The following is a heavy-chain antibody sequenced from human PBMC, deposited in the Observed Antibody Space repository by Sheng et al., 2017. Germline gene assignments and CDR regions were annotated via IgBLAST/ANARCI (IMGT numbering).Heavy chain of an antibody. CDR1: GFAFSVYY. V-gene: IGHV3-7*01. CDR2: INGDGSAR. Sequence: EVQLVESGGGLVQPGGSLRLSCAASGFAFSVYYMTWVRQAPGKGLEWVANINGDGSARNYVDSVKGRFTISRDNAKNSLFLQLNNLRPEDTAVYYCASGEGWLFDSWGQGTLVTVSS. D-gene: IGHD6-19*01. J-gene: IGHJ4*02. CDR3: ASGEGWLFDS.